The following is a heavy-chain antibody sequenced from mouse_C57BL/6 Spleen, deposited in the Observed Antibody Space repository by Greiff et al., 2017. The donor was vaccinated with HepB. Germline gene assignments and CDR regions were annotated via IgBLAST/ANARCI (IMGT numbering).Heavy chain of an antibody. CDR3: GRNDGNRAMDY. D-gene: IGHD2-1*01. V-gene: IGHV1-19*01. CDR1: GYTFTDYY. CDR2: INPYNGGT. J-gene: IGHJ4*01. Sequence: EVQLQQSGPVLVKPGASVKMSCKASGYTFTDYYMNWVKQSHGKSLEWIGVINPYNGGTSYNQKFKGKATLTVDKSSSTAYMELNSLTSEDSAVYYCGRNDGNRAMDYWGQGTSVTVSS.